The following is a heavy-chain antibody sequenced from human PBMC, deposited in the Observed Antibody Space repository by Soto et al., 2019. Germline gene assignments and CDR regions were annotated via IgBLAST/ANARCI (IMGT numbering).Heavy chain of an antibody. V-gene: IGHV4-39*01. CDR2: IYFSGST. CDR1: GDSINSTSYY. D-gene: IGHD6-13*01. Sequence: PSETLSLTCIVSGDSINSTSYYWGWIRQPPGQGLEWIASIYFSGSTYNNPSLKSRLTVSVDTSESQFSLKLSSVTAADTALYYCARQRIVAAGTFVDYWGQGSLVTVSS. J-gene: IGHJ4*02. CDR3: ARQRIVAAGTFVDY.